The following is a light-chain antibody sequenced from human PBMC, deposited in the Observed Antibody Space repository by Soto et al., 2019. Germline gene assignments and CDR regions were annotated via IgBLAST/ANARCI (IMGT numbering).Light chain of an antibody. CDR2: DVY. V-gene: IGLV2-14*03. CDR1: RTEVDGYDY. Sequence: QSALTQPASGSGSPGQSIAISCTGVRTEVDGYDYVSWYQQHPGQAPQLIIYDVYNRPSGVSHRFSGSKSGDKASLPITGSQVEVWFNYNAPPYTSRIPFYVFVT. J-gene: IGLJ1*01. CDR3: PPYTSRIPFYV.